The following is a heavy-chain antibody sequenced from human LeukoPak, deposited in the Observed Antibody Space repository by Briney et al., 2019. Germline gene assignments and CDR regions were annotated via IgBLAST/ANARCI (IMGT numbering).Heavy chain of an antibody. CDR2: ISSSSSTT. V-gene: IGHV3-48*02. CDR3: ARTSTAFYYLDY. D-gene: IGHD2-21*02. Sequence: PGGSLRLSCAASGLTLSSYSTNWVRQAPGKGLEWVSYISSSSSTTYYADSVKGRFTISRDNAKNSLYLQMNSLRDEDTAVYYCARTSTAFYYLDYWGQGTLVTVSS. CDR1: GLTLSSYS. J-gene: IGHJ4*02.